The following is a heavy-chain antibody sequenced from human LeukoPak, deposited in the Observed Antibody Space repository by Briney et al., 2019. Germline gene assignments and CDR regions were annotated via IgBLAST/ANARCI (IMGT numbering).Heavy chain of an antibody. D-gene: IGHD4/OR15-4a*01. CDR2: ISYDGSNK. J-gene: IGHJ4*02. CDR1: GFTFSSYA. V-gene: IGHV3-30-3*02. Sequence: GGSLRLSCAASGFTFSSYAMHWVRQAPGKGLEWVAVISYDGSNKYYADSVKGRFTISRDTSMNTLYLQMNSLRAEDTALYFCAKKAQYDGHYPLDYWGQGTLVTVSA. CDR3: AKKAQYDGHYPLDY.